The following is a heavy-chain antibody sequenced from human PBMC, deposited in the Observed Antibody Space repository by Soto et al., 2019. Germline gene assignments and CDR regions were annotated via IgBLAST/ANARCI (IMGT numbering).Heavy chain of an antibody. V-gene: IGHV1-69*01. Sequence: QVPLVQSGAEVKKPGSSVKVSCKASGGTFSSYAISWVRQAPGQGLEWMGGIIPIFGTANYAQKFQGRVTITADESTSTAYMELSSLRSEDTAVYYCARVTVAGTFGYYYYYYGMDVWGQGTTVTVSS. CDR1: GGTFSSYA. J-gene: IGHJ6*02. CDR2: IIPIFGTA. CDR3: ARVTVAGTFGYYYYYYGMDV. D-gene: IGHD6-19*01.